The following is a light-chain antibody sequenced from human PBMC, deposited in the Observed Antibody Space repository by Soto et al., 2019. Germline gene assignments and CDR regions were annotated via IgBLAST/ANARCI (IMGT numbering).Light chain of an antibody. CDR1: QTISSW. CDR2: KAS. Sequence: IQMHQSPITLSGSVGDSVPITCRASQTISSWLAWYQQKPGKAPKLLIYKASTLKSGVPSRFSGSGSGTDFTLTISSLQPEDFATYYCQQLNSYPLTFGGGTKVDIK. J-gene: IGKJ4*01. V-gene: IGKV1-5*03. CDR3: QQLNSYPLT.